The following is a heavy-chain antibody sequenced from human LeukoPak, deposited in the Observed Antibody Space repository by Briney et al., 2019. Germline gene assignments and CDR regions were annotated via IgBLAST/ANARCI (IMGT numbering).Heavy chain of an antibody. Sequence: PSETLSLTCTVSGGSISSYYWSWIRQPPRKGQEWIGYIYYSGSTNYNPSLKSRVTISVDTSKNQFSLKLRSVTAAYTAVYYCAAYNWNDFYYYGMDVWGKGTTVTVSS. CDR2: IYYSGST. CDR1: GGSISSYY. D-gene: IGHD1-1*01. V-gene: IGHV4-59*01. CDR3: AAYNWNDFYYYGMDV. J-gene: IGHJ6*04.